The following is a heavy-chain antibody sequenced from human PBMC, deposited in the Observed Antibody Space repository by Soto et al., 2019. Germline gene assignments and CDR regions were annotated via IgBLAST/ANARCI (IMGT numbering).Heavy chain of an antibody. Sequence: QVQLVQSGAEVKKPGSSVKVSCRASGGTFSNYAINWVRQAPGQGLEWMGGIIPIFGPAYYAQNFQGRVTITADDSPNTAYMELSRRRSEDTAVYFCVRRYRVESGRSAFDIWGQGTMVAVSS. V-gene: IGHV1-69*01. CDR1: GGTFSNYA. D-gene: IGHD3-3*01. CDR2: IIPIFGPA. J-gene: IGHJ3*02. CDR3: VRRYRVESGRSAFDI.